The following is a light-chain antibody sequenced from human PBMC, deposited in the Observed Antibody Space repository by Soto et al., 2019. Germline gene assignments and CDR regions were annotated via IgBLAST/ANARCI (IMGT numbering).Light chain of an antibody. J-gene: IGLJ2*01. CDR2: EVN. CDR3: SSYGGSNNLV. V-gene: IGLV2-8*01. CDR1: SSDVGGYNS. Sequence: QSALTQPPSASGSLGQSVTISCTGTSSDVGGYNSVSWYQQHPGKAPKLMIYEVNKRPSGVPDRFSGSKFGKTASLTVSGLQVEDEADYYCSSYGGSNNLVFGGGTKLTVL.